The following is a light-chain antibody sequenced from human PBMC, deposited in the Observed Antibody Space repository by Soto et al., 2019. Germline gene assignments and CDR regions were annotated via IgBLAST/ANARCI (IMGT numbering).Light chain of an antibody. Sequence: EIMMTQSPAILSVSPGERATLSCRASQSVSNNLAWYQQKPGQVPRLLIYYASTRATGVPTRFSGSGSGTDFTLTISSLQSEDFAVYYCQQYDTWPPLTFGQGTRLESK. CDR2: YAS. J-gene: IGKJ5*01. V-gene: IGKV3-15*01. CDR1: QSVSNN. CDR3: QQYDTWPPLT.